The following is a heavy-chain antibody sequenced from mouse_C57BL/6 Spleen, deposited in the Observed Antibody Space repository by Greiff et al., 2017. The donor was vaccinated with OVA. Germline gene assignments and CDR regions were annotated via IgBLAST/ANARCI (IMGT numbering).Heavy chain of an antibody. CDR1: GYSITSGYY. CDR3: ARGRGYAMDY. CDR2: ISYDGSN. J-gene: IGHJ4*01. Sequence: EVKLQESGPGLVKPSQSLSLTCSVTGYSITSGYYWNWIRQFPGNKLGWMGYISYDGSNNYNPSLKNRISITRDTSKHQFFLKLNSVTTEDTATYYCARGRGYAMDYWGKGASVTVSS. V-gene: IGHV3-6*01.